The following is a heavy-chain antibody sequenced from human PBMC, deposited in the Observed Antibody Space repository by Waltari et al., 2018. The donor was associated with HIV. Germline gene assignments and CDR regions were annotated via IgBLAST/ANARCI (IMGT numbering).Heavy chain of an antibody. D-gene: IGHD1-26*01. V-gene: IGHV3-23*01. CDR3: AKDTSLVGATTEYGY. CDR2: IRGRGGST. Sequence: EVQLLESGGGLVQPGGSLRLSCAASGFTFSSYAMTWVRQAPGKGLEWVSAIRGRGGSTYYADSVKGRFTISRDNSKNTLYLQINSLRAEYTAVFYCAKDTSLVGATTEYGYWGQGTLVTVSS. CDR1: GFTFSSYA. J-gene: IGHJ4*02.